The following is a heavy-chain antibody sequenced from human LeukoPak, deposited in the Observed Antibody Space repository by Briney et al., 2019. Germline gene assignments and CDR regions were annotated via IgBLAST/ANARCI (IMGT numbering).Heavy chain of an antibody. CDR2: IIPILGIA. CDR1: GDTFSSYA. CDR3: ARAFYDGSGYYYFGFDY. Sequence: GASVKVSCKASGDTFSSYAISWVRQAPGQGLEWMGRIIPILGIANYAQKFQGRVTITADKSTSTAYMELSSLRSEDTAVYYCARAFYDGSGYYYFGFDYWGQGTLVTVSS. J-gene: IGHJ4*02. D-gene: IGHD3-22*01. V-gene: IGHV1-69*04.